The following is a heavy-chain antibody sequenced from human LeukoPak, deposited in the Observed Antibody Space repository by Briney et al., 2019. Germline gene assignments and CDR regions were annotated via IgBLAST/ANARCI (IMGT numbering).Heavy chain of an antibody. CDR3: ARRPTGTSSGWYYFDY. V-gene: IGHV1-2*02. CDR1: GYTFTGQY. Sequence: ASAKVSCKASGYTFTGQYMYWVRQAPGQGLEWMGWINLNSGGTNYAQKFQGRVTMTRDKSISTAYLQWSSLKASDTAMYYCARRPTGTSSGWYYFDYWGQGTLVTVSS. D-gene: IGHD6-19*01. J-gene: IGHJ4*02. CDR2: INLNSGGT.